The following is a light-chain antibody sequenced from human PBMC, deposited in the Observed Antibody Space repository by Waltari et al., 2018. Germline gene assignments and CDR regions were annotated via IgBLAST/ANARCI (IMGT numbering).Light chain of an antibody. Sequence: QSALTQPASVSGSPGQSITISCSGPHSDVGAYDFVSWYQQHPGKAPHLIIYEVSNRPSGISNRFSASKSGNTASLTISGLQAEDEADYYCSSYTTSSAPGVFGTGTRVTVL. V-gene: IGLV2-14*01. J-gene: IGLJ1*01. CDR3: SSYTTSSAPGV. CDR1: HSDVGAYDF. CDR2: EVS.